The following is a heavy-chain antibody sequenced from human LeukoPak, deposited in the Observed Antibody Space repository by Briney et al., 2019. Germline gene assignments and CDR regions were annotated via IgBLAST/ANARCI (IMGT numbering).Heavy chain of an antibody. CDR1: GFTFSSYG. CDR2: IWYDGSNK. Sequence: PGGSLRLSCAASGFTFSSYGMHWVRQAPGKGLEWVAVIWYDGSNKYYADSVKGRFTISRDNSKNTLYLQMNSLRAEDTAVYYCARGAAAADFDYWGQGTLVTVSP. CDR3: ARGAAAADFDY. J-gene: IGHJ4*02. V-gene: IGHV3-33*01. D-gene: IGHD6-13*01.